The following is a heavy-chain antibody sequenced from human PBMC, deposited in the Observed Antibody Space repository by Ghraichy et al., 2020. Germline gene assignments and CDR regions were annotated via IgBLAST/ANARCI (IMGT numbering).Heavy chain of an antibody. J-gene: IGHJ4*02. Sequence: GGSLRLSCVASGFTFSSYWMAWVRQAPGKGLEWVANIKQDESEKYYVDSVKGRFTISRDNAKNSLYLQMNSLRAEDTAVYYCAKTGGVNYYDSSGYLNYWGQGTLVTVSS. D-gene: IGHD3-22*01. CDR3: AKTGGVNYYDSSGYLNY. V-gene: IGHV3-7*03. CDR1: GFTFSSYW. CDR2: IKQDESEK.